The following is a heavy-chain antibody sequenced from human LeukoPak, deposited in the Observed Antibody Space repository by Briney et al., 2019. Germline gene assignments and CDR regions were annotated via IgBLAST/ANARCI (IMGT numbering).Heavy chain of an antibody. Sequence: QPGGSLRLSCAASGFTFSSYWMSWVRQAPGKGLEWVANIKQDGSEKYYVDSVKGRFTISRDNAKNSLYLQMNSLRAEDTAVYYCARDPFPLFYYCSGGSCYRGPYGMDVWGQGTTVTVSS. CDR2: IKQDGSEK. V-gene: IGHV3-7*01. D-gene: IGHD2-15*01. CDR1: GFTFSSYW. J-gene: IGHJ6*02. CDR3: ARDPFPLFYYCSGGSCYRGPYGMDV.